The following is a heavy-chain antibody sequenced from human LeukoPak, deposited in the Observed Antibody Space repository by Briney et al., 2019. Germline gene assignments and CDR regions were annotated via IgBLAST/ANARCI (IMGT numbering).Heavy chain of an antibody. CDR3: ARGGFEPDYGMDV. V-gene: IGHV4-34*01. CDR1: GVSFSGYY. J-gene: IGHJ6*02. D-gene: IGHD1-14*01. CDR2: INNSGST. Sequence: PSETLSLTCAVYGVSFSGYYWSWIRQPPGKGLEWIGEINNSGSTNYNPLLKSRVTISVDTSKNQFSLKLSSVAAADTAVYYCARGGFEPDYGMDVWGQGTTVTVS.